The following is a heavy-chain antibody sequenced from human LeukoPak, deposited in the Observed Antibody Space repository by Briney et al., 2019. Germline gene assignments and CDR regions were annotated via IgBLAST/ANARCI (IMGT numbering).Heavy chain of an antibody. J-gene: IGHJ4*02. Sequence: GGSLRLSYEASGFTFNTYSMNWARQAPGKGLEWVSSIDSSGGYMFYADSVKGRFIISRDNAKDSLYLQMNSLRVEDTAVYYCLRGDRRDYWGRGTLVTVSS. V-gene: IGHV3-21*06. CDR3: LRGDRRDY. CDR1: GFTFNTYS. CDR2: IDSSGGYM.